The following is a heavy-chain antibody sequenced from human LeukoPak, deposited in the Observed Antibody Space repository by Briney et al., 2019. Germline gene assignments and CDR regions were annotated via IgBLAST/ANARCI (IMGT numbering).Heavy chain of an antibody. CDR2: ISGSGGST. D-gene: IGHD6-19*01. Sequence: GGSLRLSCAASGFTFSSYWMSWVRQAPGKGLEWVSVISGSGGSTYYADSVKGRFTIFRDNSKNTLSLQMSSLRAEDTAVYYCAKVIRVVAGRVEYFQHWGQGTLVTVSS. V-gene: IGHV3-23*01. CDR1: GFTFSSYW. J-gene: IGHJ1*01. CDR3: AKVIRVVAGRVEYFQH.